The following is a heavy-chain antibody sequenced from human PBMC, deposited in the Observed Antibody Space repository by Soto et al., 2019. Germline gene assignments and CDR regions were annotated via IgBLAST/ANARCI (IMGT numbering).Heavy chain of an antibody. D-gene: IGHD3-22*01. CDR2: IIPIFGTA. Sequence: QVQLVQSGAEVKKPGSSVKVSCKASGGTFSSYAISWVRQAPGQGLEWMGGIIPIFGTANYAQKVQGRVTITADESTSTAHMGLRSLRSEDTAVYYCERVDRYYDGSGYYTTEVHAFDIWGRGTMVTVSS. CDR3: ERVDRYYDGSGYYTTEVHAFDI. J-gene: IGHJ3*02. CDR1: GGTFSSYA. V-gene: IGHV1-69*01.